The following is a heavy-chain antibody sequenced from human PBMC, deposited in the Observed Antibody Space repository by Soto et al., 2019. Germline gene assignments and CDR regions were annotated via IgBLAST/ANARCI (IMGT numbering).Heavy chain of an antibody. Sequence: QLQLQESGPGLVKPSETLSLTCTVSGGSISSSSYYWGWIRQPPGKGLEWIGSIYYSGSTYYNPSLKRRVTISVDTTKNQFSLKLSSVTAADTAVYYCANFYGGNSVVLDYWGQGTLVTVSS. CDR1: GGSISSSSYY. CDR2: IYYSGST. D-gene: IGHD4-17*01. V-gene: IGHV4-39*01. J-gene: IGHJ4*02. CDR3: ANFYGGNSVVLDY.